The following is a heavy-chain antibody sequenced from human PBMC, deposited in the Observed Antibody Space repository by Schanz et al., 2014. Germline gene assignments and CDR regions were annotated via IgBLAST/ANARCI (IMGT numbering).Heavy chain of an antibody. J-gene: IGHJ3*02. CDR2: ISGSGETT. D-gene: IGHD4-17*01. Sequence: EVQLLESGGGLVQPGGSLRLSCAASGFTFSSYAMSWVRQAPGKGLEWVSAISGSGETTYYADSVKGRFTISRDNSKNELYLQMNSLRAEDTDLYYCAKDPHKDYGGKPQALDIWGQGTMVTVSS. V-gene: IGHV3-23*01. CDR1: GFTFSSYA. CDR3: AKDPHKDYGGKPQALDI.